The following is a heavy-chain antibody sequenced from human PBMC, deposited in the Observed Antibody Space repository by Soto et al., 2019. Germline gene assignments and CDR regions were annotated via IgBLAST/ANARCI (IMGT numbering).Heavy chain of an antibody. J-gene: IGHJ4*02. D-gene: IGHD3-22*01. CDR2: IYPGDSDT. CDR3: ARLRDGYYYDSSGQYYFDY. V-gene: IGHV5-51*01. Sequence: EVQLVQSGAEVKKPGESLKISCKGSGYSFTSYWIGWVRQMPGKGLEWMGIIYPGDSDTRYSPSFQGQVTISADKSISTAYLQWSSLKASDTAMYYCARLRDGYYYDSSGQYYFDYWGQGTLVTVSS. CDR1: GYSFTSYW.